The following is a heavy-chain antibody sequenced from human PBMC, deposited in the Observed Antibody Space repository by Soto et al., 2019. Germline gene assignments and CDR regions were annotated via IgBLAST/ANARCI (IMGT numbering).Heavy chain of an antibody. V-gene: IGHV1-69*01. CDR1: GGTFSSYA. D-gene: IGHD5-18*01. J-gene: IGHJ6*02. CDR2: IIPIFGTA. CDR3: AINVDTAALHYYYYDGMDV. Sequence: QVQLVQSGAEVKKPGSSVQVSCKASGGTFSSYAISWVRQAPGQGLEWMGGIIPIFGTANYAQKFQGRVTITADESTSTAYMELSSLRSEDTAVYYCAINVDTAALHYYYYDGMDVWGQGTTVTVSS.